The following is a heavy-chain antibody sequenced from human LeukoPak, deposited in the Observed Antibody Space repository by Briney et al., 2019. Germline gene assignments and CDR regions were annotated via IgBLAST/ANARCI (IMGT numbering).Heavy chain of an antibody. V-gene: IGHV3-9*01. Sequence: PGGSLRLSCAASGFTFDDYAMHWVRQAPGKGLEWVSGISWNSGSIGYADSVKGRFTISRDNAKNTVYLQMNSLRAEDTAVYYCARDLLGWELHYFDYWGQGTLVTVSS. D-gene: IGHD1-26*01. CDR3: ARDLLGWELHYFDY. CDR1: GFTFDDYA. J-gene: IGHJ4*02. CDR2: ISWNSGSI.